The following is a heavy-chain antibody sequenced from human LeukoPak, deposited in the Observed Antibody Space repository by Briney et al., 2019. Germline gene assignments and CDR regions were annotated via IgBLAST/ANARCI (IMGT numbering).Heavy chain of an antibody. CDR1: GGSLSGYY. Sequence: PSETLSLTCAVYGGSLSGYYWSWIRQPPGKGLEWIGEINHSGSTNYNPSLKSRVTISVDTSKNQFSLKLSSVTAADTAVYYCARGRGAGWFDPWGQGTLVTVSS. D-gene: IGHD3-16*01. J-gene: IGHJ5*02. CDR3: ARGRGAGWFDP. V-gene: IGHV4-34*01. CDR2: INHSGST.